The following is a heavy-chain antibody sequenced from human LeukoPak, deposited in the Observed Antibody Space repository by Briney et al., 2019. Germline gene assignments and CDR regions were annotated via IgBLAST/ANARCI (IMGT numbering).Heavy chain of an antibody. CDR2: TYYRSQWYN. J-gene: IGHJ4*02. CDR1: GDDVSTNKAT. V-gene: IGHV6-1*01. D-gene: IGHD6-13*01. Sequence: SQTISLTSAIYGDDVSTNKATWNWIRQSPSRGLEWLGRTYYRSQWYNDYAVSVKSRITITPDTSTNQFSLHLNSVTPDDTAVYYCVRLVGNSWLDYWGQGTLVTVSS. CDR3: VRLVGNSWLDY.